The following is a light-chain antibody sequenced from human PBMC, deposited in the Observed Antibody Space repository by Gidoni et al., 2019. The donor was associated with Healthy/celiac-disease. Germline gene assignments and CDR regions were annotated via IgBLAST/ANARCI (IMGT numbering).Light chain of an antibody. CDR2: AVS. Sequence: QSALPQPRSVSVSPGQPVSISCTGTSSDVGGYNYVSWYQQHPGKAPKLMIYAVSKRPSGVPDRFSGSKSGNTAALTISGLQAEDEADYYCCSYAGSYTSWVFGGGTKLTVL. CDR3: CSYAGSYTSWV. V-gene: IGLV2-11*01. J-gene: IGLJ3*02. CDR1: SSDVGGYNY.